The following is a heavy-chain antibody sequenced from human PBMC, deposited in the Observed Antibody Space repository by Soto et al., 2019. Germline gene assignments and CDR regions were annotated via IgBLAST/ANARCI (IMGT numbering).Heavy chain of an antibody. D-gene: IGHD2-2*01. J-gene: IGHJ6*02. CDR1: GFTISHYG. CDR2: ISYDGTIT. V-gene: IGHV3-30-3*01. CDR3: ATTRVGPCSSSICFSGIFDGMDV. Sequence: GGSLRLSCAASGFTISHYGMHWVRQAPGKGLEWVAVISYDGTITYYADSVKGRFTISRDNSKNTLYLQMNSLRTEDTAVYYCATTRVGPCSSSICFSGIFDGMDVWGQGTTVTVSS.